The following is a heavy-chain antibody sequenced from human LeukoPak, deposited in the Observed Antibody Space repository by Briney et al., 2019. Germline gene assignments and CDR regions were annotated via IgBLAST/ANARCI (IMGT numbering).Heavy chain of an antibody. Sequence: GGSLRLSCAASGFTFSNYAMRWVRQAPGKGLEWVSSISGNGGSTNYADSVKGRFTISRDNSKNTLYLQMNSLRADDTAVFYCAKDGGASLSDAFDIWGRGTMVTVSS. J-gene: IGHJ3*02. CDR2: ISGNGGST. V-gene: IGHV3-23*01. CDR3: AKDGGASLSDAFDI. D-gene: IGHD1-26*01. CDR1: GFTFSNYA.